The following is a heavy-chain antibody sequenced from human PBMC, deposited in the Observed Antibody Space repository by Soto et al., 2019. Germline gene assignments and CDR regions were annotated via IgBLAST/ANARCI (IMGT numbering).Heavy chain of an antibody. CDR2: IYYSGST. V-gene: IGHV4-59*01. J-gene: IGHJ4*02. D-gene: IGHD5-18*01. Sequence: QVQLQGSGPGLVKPSETLSLTCTVSGGSISSYYWSWIRQPPGKGLEWIGYIYYSGSTNYNPSLKSRVTISVDTSKNQFSLKLSSVTAADTAVYYCARFDVDTFFDYWGQGTLVTVSS. CDR3: ARFDVDTFFDY. CDR1: GGSISSYY.